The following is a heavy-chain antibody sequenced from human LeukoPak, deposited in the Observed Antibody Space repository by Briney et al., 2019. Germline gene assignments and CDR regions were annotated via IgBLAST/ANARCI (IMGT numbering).Heavy chain of an antibody. CDR3: ANGGYTDDAFDI. Sequence: GGSLRLSCGASGFTFTTYWMSWVRQAPGKGLEWVANIKQDGTEKYYVDSVKGRFTISRDNSKNTLYLQMNSLRAEDTAVYYCANGGYTDDAFDIWGQGTMVTVSS. D-gene: IGHD2-2*02. J-gene: IGHJ3*02. CDR2: IKQDGTEK. CDR1: GFTFTTYW. V-gene: IGHV3-7*03.